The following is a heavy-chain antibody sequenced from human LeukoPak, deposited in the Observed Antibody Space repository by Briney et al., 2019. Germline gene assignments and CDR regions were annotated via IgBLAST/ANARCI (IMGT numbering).Heavy chain of an antibody. J-gene: IGHJ4*02. V-gene: IGHV3-30*04. CDR3: AREVAGFDY. D-gene: IGHD6-19*01. CDR2: ISFDGTDA. Sequence: PGTSLRLSCAASGFTFSSYAIHWVRQAPGKGLEWVVVISFDGTDAFYADSVKGRFTISRDNSKNTLYLLMNSLRADDTAVYYCAREVAGFDYWGQGTLVTVSS. CDR1: GFTFSSYA.